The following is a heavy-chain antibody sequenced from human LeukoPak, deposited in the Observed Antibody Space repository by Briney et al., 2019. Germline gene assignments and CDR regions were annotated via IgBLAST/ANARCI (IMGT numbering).Heavy chain of an antibody. CDR1: GYTFTSFG. J-gene: IGHJ4*02. V-gene: IGHV1-18*01. Sequence: ASVKVSCKASGYTFTSFGISWVRQAPGQGPEWMGWISAYNGNTNYIQKFQGRVTMTTDTSTNTAYMELRSLTSDDTAVYYCARDLGLDTTMIFLDFWGQGTLVTASS. D-gene: IGHD5-18*01. CDR2: ISAYNGNT. CDR3: ARDLGLDTTMIFLDF.